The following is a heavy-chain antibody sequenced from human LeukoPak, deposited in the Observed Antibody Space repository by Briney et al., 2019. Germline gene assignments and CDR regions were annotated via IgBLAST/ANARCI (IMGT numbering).Heavy chain of an antibody. CDR3: ARDRVEMATIAFAFDI. CDR2: IIPIFGTA. CDR1: GSTFSSYA. D-gene: IGHD5-24*01. V-gene: IGHV1-69*05. Sequence: SVKVSCKASGSTFSSYAISWVRQAPGQGLEWMGGIIPIFGTANYAQKFQGRVAITTDESTSTAYMELSSLRPEDTAVYYCARDRVEMATIAFAFDIWGQGTMVTVSS. J-gene: IGHJ3*02.